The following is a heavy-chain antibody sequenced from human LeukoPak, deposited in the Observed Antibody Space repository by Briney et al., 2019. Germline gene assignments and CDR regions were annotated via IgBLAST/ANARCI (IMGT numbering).Heavy chain of an antibody. CDR3: ARPPHQYGLDV. Sequence: GGSLRLSCASSGFTFSNNWMNWVRQAPGKGLEWVANINEAGREKYCVDSVKGRFTISRDNAKNSLYLKMNSMRAEDTAVYYCARPPHQYGLDVWGQGTTVTVSS. CDR1: GFTFSNNW. J-gene: IGHJ6*02. CDR2: INEAGREK. D-gene: IGHD2-2*01. V-gene: IGHV3-7*04.